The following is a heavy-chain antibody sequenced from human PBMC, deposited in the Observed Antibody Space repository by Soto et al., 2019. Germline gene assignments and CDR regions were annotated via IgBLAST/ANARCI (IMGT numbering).Heavy chain of an antibody. CDR3: ARGSGDSSGYYYAQYFQH. Sequence: ASVNVSCKASGYIFTNFYMHWVRQAPGQGLEWMGIINPSGGSADYAQKFQGRVTMTRDTPTSTVYMELSSLRSEDTAVYYCARGSGDSSGYYYAQYFQHWGQGTLVTVSS. V-gene: IGHV1-46*01. J-gene: IGHJ1*01. CDR2: INPSGGSA. CDR1: GYIFTNFY. D-gene: IGHD3-22*01.